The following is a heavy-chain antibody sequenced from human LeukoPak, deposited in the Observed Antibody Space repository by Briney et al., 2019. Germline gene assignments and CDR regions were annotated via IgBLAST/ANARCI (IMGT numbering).Heavy chain of an antibody. Sequence: SETLSLTCAVYGGSFSGYYWSWIRQPPGKGLEWIGEINHSGSTNYNPSLKSRVTISVATSKNQFSLKLSSVTVADTAVYYCARGSVVVVAATLRLNAFDIWGQGTMVTVSS. CDR1: GGSFSGYY. V-gene: IGHV4-34*01. J-gene: IGHJ3*02. CDR2: INHSGST. D-gene: IGHD2-15*01. CDR3: ARGSVVVVAATLRLNAFDI.